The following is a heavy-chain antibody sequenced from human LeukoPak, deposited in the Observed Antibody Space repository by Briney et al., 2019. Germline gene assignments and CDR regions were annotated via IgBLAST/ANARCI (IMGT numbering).Heavy chain of an antibody. CDR3: ARGDLGRSGGVYKI. J-gene: IGHJ4*02. Sequence: ASVKVSCKASGYTFTSYDINWVRQATGQGLEWMGWMNPNSGNTGYAQKFQGRATMTRNPSISTAYMELSSLRSEDTAVYYCARGDLGRSGGVYKIWGQGTLVTVSS. CDR2: MNPNSGNT. D-gene: IGHD2-8*02. V-gene: IGHV1-8*01. CDR1: GYTFTSYD.